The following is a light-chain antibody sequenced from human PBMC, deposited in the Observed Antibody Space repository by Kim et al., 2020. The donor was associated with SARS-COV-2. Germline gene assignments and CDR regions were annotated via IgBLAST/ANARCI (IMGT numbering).Light chain of an antibody. CDR2: DVT. Sequence: QSALTQPASVSGSPGQSVTISCRGASSDLLVYNSVSWYQQHPGKAPTLLIFDVTNRPSGVSPRFSGSKSANAASLTISGVQPEDESHYFCSSYTTERTWVFGGGTWLTVL. CDR1: SSDLLVYNS. J-gene: IGLJ3*02. CDR3: SSYTTERTWV. V-gene: IGLV2-14*03.